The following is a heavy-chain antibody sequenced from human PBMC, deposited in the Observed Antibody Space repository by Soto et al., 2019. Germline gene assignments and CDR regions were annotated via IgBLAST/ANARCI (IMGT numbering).Heavy chain of an antibody. V-gene: IGHV1-69*13. CDR3: ARDPGGIFGVVTAPWFDP. Sequence: GASVKVSCKASGGTFSSYAISWVRQAPGQGLEWMGGSIPIFGTANYAQKFQGRVTIPADESTSTAYMELSSLRSEDTAVYYCARDPGGIFGVVTAPWFDPWGQGTLVTVSS. CDR2: SIPIFGTA. D-gene: IGHD3-3*01. CDR1: GGTFSSYA. J-gene: IGHJ5*02.